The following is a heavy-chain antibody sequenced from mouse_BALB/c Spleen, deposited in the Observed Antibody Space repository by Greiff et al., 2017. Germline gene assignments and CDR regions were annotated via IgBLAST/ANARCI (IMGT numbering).Heavy chain of an antibody. V-gene: IGHV5-6-3*01. Sequence: EVMLVESGGGLVQPGGSLKLSCAASGFTFSSYGMSWVRQTPDKRLELVATINSNGGSTYYPHSVKGRFTISRDNAKNTLYLQMSSLKSEDTAMYYCARDCGSSYFYAMDYWGQGTSVTVSS. J-gene: IGHJ4*01. D-gene: IGHD1-1*01. CDR3: ARDCGSSYFYAMDY. CDR1: GFTFSSYG. CDR2: INSNGGST.